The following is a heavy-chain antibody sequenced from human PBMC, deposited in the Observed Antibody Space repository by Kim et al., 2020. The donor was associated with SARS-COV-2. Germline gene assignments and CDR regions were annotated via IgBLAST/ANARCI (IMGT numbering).Heavy chain of an antibody. CDR3: ARGPGAVYDGYFDY. J-gene: IGHJ4*02. CDR2: ISSRNFTI. CDR1: GFTFSSYE. Sequence: GGSLRLSCAASGFTFSSYEMNWVRQATGKGLEWVSYISSRNFTIYYADSVKGRFTISRDNAKNSLYLQMSSLRADDTAVYYCARGPGAVYDGYFDYWGQGTLVTVSS. D-gene: IGHD2-8*01. V-gene: IGHV3-48*03.